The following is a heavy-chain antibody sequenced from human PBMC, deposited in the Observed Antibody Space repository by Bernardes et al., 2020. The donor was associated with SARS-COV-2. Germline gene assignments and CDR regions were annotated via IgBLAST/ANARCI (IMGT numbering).Heavy chain of an antibody. Sequence: PTRSLTRAISWDSLPSDSGAWTLLRQSPARDLAWLGRTYYRSKWYKDYAPSVKSRIIINPDTSNNQVSLQLTSVTPEDTAVYYCARGRTRLDVWGQGTVVNISS. CDR3: ARGRTRLDV. J-gene: IGHJ3*01. V-gene: IGHV6-1*01. CDR1: WDSLPSDSGA. D-gene: IGHD4-17*01. CDR2: TYYRSKWYK.